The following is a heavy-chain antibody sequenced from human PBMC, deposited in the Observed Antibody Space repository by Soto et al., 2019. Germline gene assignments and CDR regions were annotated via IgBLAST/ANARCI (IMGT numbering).Heavy chain of an antibody. Sequence: QVQLQESGPGLVKPSQTLSLTCTVSGGSISSGDYYWSWIRQHPGKGLEWIGYIYYSGSTYYNPSLMSRVTIPVDTSKNQFSLKLSSVTAADTAVYYCARWWSGSRQGFDPWGQGTLVTVSS. CDR3: ARWWSGSRQGFDP. V-gene: IGHV4-31*03. D-gene: IGHD3-3*01. J-gene: IGHJ5*02. CDR2: IYYSGST. CDR1: GGSISSGDYY.